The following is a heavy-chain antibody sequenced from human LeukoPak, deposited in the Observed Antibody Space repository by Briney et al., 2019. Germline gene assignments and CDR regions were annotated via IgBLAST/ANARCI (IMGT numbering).Heavy chain of an antibody. V-gene: IGHV4-59*08. J-gene: IGHJ4*02. Sequence: SETLSLTCTVSGGSTSSYYWSWIRQPPGKGLEWIGYIYYSGSTNYNPSLKSRVTISVDTSKNQFSLKLSSVTAADTAVYYCARHSGDIVVVPAAPLYYWGQGTLVTVSS. CDR3: ARHSGDIVVVPAAPLYY. CDR1: GGSTSSYY. D-gene: IGHD2-2*01. CDR2: IYYSGST.